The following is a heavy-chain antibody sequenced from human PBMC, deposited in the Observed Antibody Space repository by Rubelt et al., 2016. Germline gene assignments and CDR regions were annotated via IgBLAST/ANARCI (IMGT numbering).Heavy chain of an antibody. CDR3: AGGGYCSSTSCYSWFDP. V-gene: IGHV4-38-2*02. CDR1: GYSISSGYY. Sequence: QVQLQESGPGLVKPSETLSLTCTVSGYSISSGYYWGWIRQPPGKGLEWIGSIYHSGSTYYNPSLKSRVTISVDTSKNQFALRLGSVTAADTAVYYCAGGGYCSSTSCYSWFDPWGQGTLVTVSS. D-gene: IGHD2-2*02. J-gene: IGHJ5*02. CDR2: IYHSGST.